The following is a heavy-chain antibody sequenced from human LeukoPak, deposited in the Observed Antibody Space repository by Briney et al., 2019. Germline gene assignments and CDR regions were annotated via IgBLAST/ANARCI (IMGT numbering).Heavy chain of an antibody. J-gene: IGHJ4*02. V-gene: IGHV3-33*01. CDR1: GFIFGSYG. D-gene: IGHD6-13*01. CDR3: ARDRRPDYSSSWYYFDY. CDR2: IWYDGSHK. Sequence: GRSLRLSCAASGFIFGSYGMHWVRQAPGKWLEWVAVIWYDGSHKYYADSVKGRFTISRDNSKNTLYLQMNSLRAEDTAVYYCARDRRPDYSSSWYYFDYWGQGTLVTVSS.